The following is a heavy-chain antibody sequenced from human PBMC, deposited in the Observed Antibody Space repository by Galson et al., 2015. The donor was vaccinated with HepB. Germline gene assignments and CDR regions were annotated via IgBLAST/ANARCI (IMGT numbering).Heavy chain of an antibody. Sequence: SLRLSCAASGFTFSNAWMSWVRQSPGKGLEWVAVISYDGSNKYYADSVKGRFTISRDNSKNTLYLQMNSLRAEDTAVYYCAKDNYYDSSGYLGVWGQGTLVTVSP. CDR3: AKDNYYDSSGYLGV. J-gene: IGHJ4*02. D-gene: IGHD3-22*01. CDR2: ISYDGSNK. V-gene: IGHV3-30*18. CDR1: GFTFSNAW.